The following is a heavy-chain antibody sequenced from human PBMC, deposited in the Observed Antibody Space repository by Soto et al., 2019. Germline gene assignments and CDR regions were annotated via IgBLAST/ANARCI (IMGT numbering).Heavy chain of an antibody. CDR1: GYSFSSFC. Sequence: ASVKVSCKASGYSFSSFCISWVRQAPGQGLEWVGWVSVPSGDTSSAQNFQGRVTVTTDTSTSTAYMEVGSLRSDDTAVYYCARTCRSGGSCYLEYWGEGTLVTVSS. CDR2: VSVPSGDT. J-gene: IGHJ4*02. CDR3: ARTCRSGGSCYLEY. D-gene: IGHD2-15*01. V-gene: IGHV1-18*01.